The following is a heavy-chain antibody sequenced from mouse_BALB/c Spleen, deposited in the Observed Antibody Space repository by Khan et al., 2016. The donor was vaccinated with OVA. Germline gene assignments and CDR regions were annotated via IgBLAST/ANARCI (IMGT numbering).Heavy chain of an antibody. J-gene: IGHJ4*01. CDR2: IGYSGST. CDR1: GDSITRCY. CDR3: ARSGDYYADDAEAMDH. D-gene: IGHD2-2*01. V-gene: IGHV3-8*02. Sequence: EVQLQESGPSLVKASQTLSLTCSVTGDSITRCYWNWIRQFPGNKLEYVGYIGYSGSTYYNPSLKSRISIPRDTSKNPYYLHLNSVTTEDTATYYCARSGDYYADDAEAMDHWGQGTAVTVS.